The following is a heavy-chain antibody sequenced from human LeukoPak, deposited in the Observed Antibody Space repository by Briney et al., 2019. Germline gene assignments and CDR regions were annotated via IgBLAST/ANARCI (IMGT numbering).Heavy chain of an antibody. D-gene: IGHD6-13*01. J-gene: IGHJ4*02. CDR1: GYTFTSYG. CDR3: ARPLYSSSSMGFDY. Sequence: ASVKVSCKASGYTFTSYGISWVRQAPGQGFEWMGWISAYNGNTNYAQKLQGRVTMTTDTSTSTAYMELRSLRSDDTAVYYCARPLYSSSSMGFDYWGQGTLVTVSS. CDR2: ISAYNGNT. V-gene: IGHV1-18*01.